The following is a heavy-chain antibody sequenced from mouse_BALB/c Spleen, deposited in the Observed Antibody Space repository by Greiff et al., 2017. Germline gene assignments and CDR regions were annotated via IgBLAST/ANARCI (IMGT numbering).Heavy chain of an antibody. CDR1: GFTFSDYY. D-gene: IGHD3-2*02. Sequence: DVHLVESGGGLVKPGGSLKLSCAASGFTFSDYYMYWVRQTPEKRLEWVATISDGGSYTYYPDSVKGRFTISRDNAKNNLYLQMSSLKSEDTAMYYCARDQGWGQGTLVTVSA. V-gene: IGHV5-4*02. CDR3: ARDQG. CDR2: ISDGGSYT. J-gene: IGHJ3*01.